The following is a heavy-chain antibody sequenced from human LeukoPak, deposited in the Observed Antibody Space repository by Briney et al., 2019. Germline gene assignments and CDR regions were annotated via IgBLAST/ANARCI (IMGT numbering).Heavy chain of an antibody. D-gene: IGHD4/OR15-4a*01. CDR3: ARGGHFKYGGKKAPVSRPIDA. CDR2: ISYDGSNK. J-gene: IGHJ5*02. Sequence: GRSLRLSCAASGFTFSSYGMHWVRKAPGKGLEWVAVISYDGSNKYYADSVKGRFTISRDNSNNTLYLSMNSLRVEDTAVYFCARGGHFKYGGKKAPVSRPIDAWGQGTLVTVSS. CDR1: GFTFSSYG. V-gene: IGHV3-30*03.